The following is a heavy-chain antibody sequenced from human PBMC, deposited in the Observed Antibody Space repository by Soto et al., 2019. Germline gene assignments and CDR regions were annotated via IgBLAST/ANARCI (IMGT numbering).Heavy chain of an antibody. D-gene: IGHD1-7*01. V-gene: IGHV1-18*01. J-gene: IGHJ3*02. CDR3: ERDLYNWNYGGDFDI. CDR2: ISAYNGNT. CDR1: GYTFTSYG. Sequence: ASVKVSCKASGYTFTSYGISWVRQAPGQGLEWMGWISAYNGNTNYAQKLQGRVTMTTDTSTSTAYMELRSLRSDDTAVYYCERDLYNWNYGGDFDIWGQGTMVTVSS.